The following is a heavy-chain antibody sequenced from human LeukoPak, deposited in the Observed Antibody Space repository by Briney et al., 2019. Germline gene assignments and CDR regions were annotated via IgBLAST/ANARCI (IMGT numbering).Heavy chain of an antibody. V-gene: IGHV3-30*14. CDR1: GFTFSDYS. D-gene: IGHD3-10*01. Sequence: GGSLRLSCAASGFTFSDYSMHWVRQAPGKGLEWVTLISDDGRNKNYADSVKGRFTISRDNSKNTLYLQMNSLRAEDTAVYYCARVTGSYYPFDYWGQGTLVTVSS. J-gene: IGHJ4*02. CDR2: ISDDGRNK. CDR3: ARVTGSYYPFDY.